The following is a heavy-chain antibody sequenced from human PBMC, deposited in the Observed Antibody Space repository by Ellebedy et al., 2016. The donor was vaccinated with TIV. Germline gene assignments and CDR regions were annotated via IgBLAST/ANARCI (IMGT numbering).Heavy chain of an antibody. CDR2: IFYSGST. J-gene: IGHJ3*02. D-gene: IGHD1-26*01. CDR1: GFSLSTSGMC. Sequence: SGPTLVKPTQTLTLTCTFSGFSLSTSGMCVGWIRQPPGKGLEWLGYIFYSGSTNSNPSLKIRVTISVDSSKSQFSLKLSSVTAADTAVYYCARGTGSYRSGAFGIWGQGTVVTVSS. V-gene: IGHV4-61*08. CDR3: ARGTGSYRSGAFGI.